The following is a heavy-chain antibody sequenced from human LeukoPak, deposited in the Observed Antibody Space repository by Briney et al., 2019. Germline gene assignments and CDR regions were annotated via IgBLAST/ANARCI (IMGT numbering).Heavy chain of an antibody. V-gene: IGHV4-39*07. Sequence: SSETLSLTCTVSGGSISSSSYYWGWIRQPPGKGPEWIGSIYYSGSTYYNPSLKSRVTISVDTSKNQFSLKLSSVTAADTAVYYCARLATIPDYFDYWGQGTLVTVSS. J-gene: IGHJ4*02. CDR3: ARLATIPDYFDY. CDR1: GGSISSSSYY. D-gene: IGHD5-24*01. CDR2: IYYSGST.